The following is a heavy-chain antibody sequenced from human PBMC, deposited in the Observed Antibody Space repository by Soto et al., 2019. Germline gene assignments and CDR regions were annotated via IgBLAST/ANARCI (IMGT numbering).Heavy chain of an antibody. D-gene: IGHD3-10*01. V-gene: IGHV5-51*01. CDR3: ARHKYMVRGVIIVDYYGIDV. CDR1: GYSFTSYW. J-gene: IGHJ6*02. Sequence: PGESLKISCKGSGYSFTSYWIGWVRQMPGKGLEWMGIIYPGDSDTRYSPSFQGQVTISADKSISTAYLQWSSLKASDTAMYYCARHKYMVRGVIIVDYYGIDVWGQGTTVTVSS. CDR2: IYPGDSDT.